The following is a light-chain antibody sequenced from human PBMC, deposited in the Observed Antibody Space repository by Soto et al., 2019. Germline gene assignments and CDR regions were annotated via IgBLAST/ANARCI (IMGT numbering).Light chain of an antibody. CDR2: GAS. V-gene: IGKV3-20*01. J-gene: IGKJ1*01. CDR3: QQFGGSPQT. Sequence: EIVLTQSPGTLSLSPGEGATLSCRACQSVSSYLAWYQQKPGQAPRLLIYGASSRATGIPDRFSGSGSGTDFALTISRLGPEDFAVYYCQQFGGSPQTFGQGTKVEIK. CDR1: QSVSSY.